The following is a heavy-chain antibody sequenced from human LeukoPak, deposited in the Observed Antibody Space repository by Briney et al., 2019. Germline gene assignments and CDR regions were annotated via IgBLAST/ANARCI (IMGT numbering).Heavy chain of an antibody. CDR1: GFSFSSYS. D-gene: IGHD3-9*01. CDR2: ISSSTTTI. CDR3: ARVEDYDILTGFDY. J-gene: IGHJ4*02. Sequence: GGSLRLSCAASGFSFSSYSMNWVRQAPGKGLEWVSYISSSTTTIYHADSVKGRFTISRDNAKNSLYLQMNSLRAEDTAVYYCARVEDYDILTGFDYWGQGTLVTVSS. V-gene: IGHV3-48*01.